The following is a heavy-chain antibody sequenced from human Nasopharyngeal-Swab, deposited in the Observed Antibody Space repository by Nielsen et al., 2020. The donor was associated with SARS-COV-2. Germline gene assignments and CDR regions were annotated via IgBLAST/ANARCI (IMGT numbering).Heavy chain of an antibody. J-gene: IGHJ4*02. V-gene: IGHV3-11*06. D-gene: IGHD5-12*01. CDR3: ARGGIVATPFDY. CDR1: GFTFSDYY. CDR2: ISSSSSYT. Sequence: GESLKISCAASGFTFSDYYMSWIRQAPGKGLEWVSYISSSSSYTNYADSVKGRFTISRDNAKNSLYLQMNSLRAEDTAVYYCARGGIVATPFDYWGQGTLVTVSS.